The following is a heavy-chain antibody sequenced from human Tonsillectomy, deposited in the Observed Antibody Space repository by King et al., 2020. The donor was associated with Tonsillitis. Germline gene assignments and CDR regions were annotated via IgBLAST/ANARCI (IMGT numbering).Heavy chain of an antibody. D-gene: IGHD3-22*01. V-gene: IGHV3-7*01. CDR2: IKQDGSEK. Sequence: AASGFIFSSYWMSWVRQAPGKGLEWVANIKQDGSEKYYVDSVKGRFTISRDNAKNSLYLQMNSLRAEDTAAYYLSSSCNYSFVLHWRRMRAVATAAYYVARDTVPDYYDSSGYCYRGDDALDIWGRRTMITVYS. J-gene: IGHJ3*02. CDR1: GFIFSSYW. CDR3: SSSCNYSFVLHWRRMRAVATAAYYVARDTVPDYYDSSGYCYRGDDALDI.